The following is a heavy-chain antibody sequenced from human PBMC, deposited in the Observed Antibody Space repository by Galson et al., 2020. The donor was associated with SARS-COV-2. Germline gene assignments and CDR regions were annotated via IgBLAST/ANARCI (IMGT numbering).Heavy chain of an antibody. Sequence: SQTLSLTCAISGDSVSSNSVAWNWIRQSPSRGLEWLGRTYYRSKWYNEYPVSVKGRITINPDTSKNQISLQLHSVTPEDTAVYFCARGKQWLGDLDYWGQGTLVTVSS. J-gene: IGHJ4*02. D-gene: IGHD6-19*01. V-gene: IGHV6-1*01. CDR1: GDSVSSNSVA. CDR2: TYYRSKWYN. CDR3: ARGKQWLGDLDY.